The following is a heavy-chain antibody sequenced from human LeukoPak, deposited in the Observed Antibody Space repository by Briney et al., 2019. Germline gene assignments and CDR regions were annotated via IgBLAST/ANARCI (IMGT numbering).Heavy chain of an antibody. CDR1: GYTFTSYY. CDR3: AGEESDSSGYYPLFDY. Sequence: ASMKVSCKASGYTFTSYYMHWVRQAPGQGLEWMGIINPSGGSTSYAQKFQGRVTMTRDTSTSTVYMELSSLRSEDTAVYYCAGEESDSSGYYPLFDYWGQGTLDTVSS. V-gene: IGHV1-46*01. J-gene: IGHJ4*02. CDR2: INPSGGST. D-gene: IGHD3-22*01.